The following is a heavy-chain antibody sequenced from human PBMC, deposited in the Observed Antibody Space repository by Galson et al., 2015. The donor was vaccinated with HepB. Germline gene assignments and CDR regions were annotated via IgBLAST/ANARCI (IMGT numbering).Heavy chain of an antibody. CDR2: IRYDGSNK. CDR3: AKDEIKYSSGWTGADY. V-gene: IGHV3-30*02. J-gene: IGHJ4*02. CDR1: GFTFSSYG. Sequence: SLRLSCAASGFTFSSYGMHWVRQAPGKGLEWVAFIRYDGSNKYYADSVKGRFTISRDNSKNTLYLQMNSLRAEDTAVYYCAKDEIKYSSGWTGADYWGQGTLVTVSS. D-gene: IGHD6-19*01.